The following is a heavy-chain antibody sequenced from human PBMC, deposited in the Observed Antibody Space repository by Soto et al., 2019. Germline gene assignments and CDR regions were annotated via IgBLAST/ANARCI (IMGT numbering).Heavy chain of an antibody. D-gene: IGHD3-3*01. J-gene: IGHJ6*02. V-gene: IGHV4-31*03. CDR3: ARDKVGGSGYYYYGMDV. CDR2: IYYSGST. CDR1: GGSISSGGYY. Sequence: SETLSLTCTVSGGSISSGGYYWSWIRQHLGKGLEWIGYIYYSGSTYYNPSLKSRVTISVDTSKNQFSLKLSSVTAADTAVYYCARDKVGGSGYYYYGMDVWGQGTTVTVSS.